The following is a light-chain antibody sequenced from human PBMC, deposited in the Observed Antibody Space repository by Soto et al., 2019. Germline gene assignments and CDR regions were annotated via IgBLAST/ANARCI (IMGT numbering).Light chain of an antibody. CDR3: SSYTSSITPYV. J-gene: IGLJ1*01. V-gene: IGLV2-8*01. CDR1: SSDVGGYNY. Sequence: QSVLTQPPSASGSPGQSVAISCTGTSSDVGGYNYVSWYQQHPGKAPKLMIYEVNKRPSGVPDRFSGSKSGNTASLTISGLQADDEAEYYCSSYTSSITPYVFGTGTKVTVL. CDR2: EVN.